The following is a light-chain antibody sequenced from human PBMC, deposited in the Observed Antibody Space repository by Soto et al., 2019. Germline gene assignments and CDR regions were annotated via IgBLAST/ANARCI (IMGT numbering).Light chain of an antibody. CDR3: QQRSNWPWT. J-gene: IGKJ1*01. CDR1: QTISSW. CDR2: KAS. Sequence: DIQMTQSPSTLSGSVGDRVTITCRASQTISSWLAWYQQKPGKAPKLLIYKASTLKSGVPSRFSGSGSGTEFTLTISSLEPEDFAVYYCQQRSNWPWTFGQGTKVDIK. V-gene: IGKV1-5*03.